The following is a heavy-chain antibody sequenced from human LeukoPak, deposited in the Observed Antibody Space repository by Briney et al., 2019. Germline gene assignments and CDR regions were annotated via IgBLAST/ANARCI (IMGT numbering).Heavy chain of an antibody. CDR1: GFTVSSNY. J-gene: IGHJ4*02. CDR3: AGGDGYRDIGLLDY. Sequence: GGSLRLSCAASGFTVSSNYMSWVRQAPGKGLEWVSVFYSGGSRYYADSVKGRLTISRDNSKNTLYLQMGSLRAEDMAVYYCAGGDGYRDIGLLDYWGQGTLVSVSS. CDR2: FYSGGSR. V-gene: IGHV3-53*05. D-gene: IGHD5-24*01.